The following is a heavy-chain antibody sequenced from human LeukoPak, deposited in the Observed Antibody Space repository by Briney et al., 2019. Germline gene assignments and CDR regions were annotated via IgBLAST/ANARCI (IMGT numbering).Heavy chain of an antibody. Sequence: GSSVKVSCMASGYTFTSYGISWVRQAPAQGLEGMGWISAYNGNTNYAQKFQGRVTLTRDTSTSTAYMELRSLRSDDTAVYYCARGMITIFPFDYWGQGTLVTVSS. CDR1: GYTFTSYG. CDR3: ARGMITIFPFDY. J-gene: IGHJ4*02. V-gene: IGHV1-18*01. D-gene: IGHD3-3*01. CDR2: ISAYNGNT.